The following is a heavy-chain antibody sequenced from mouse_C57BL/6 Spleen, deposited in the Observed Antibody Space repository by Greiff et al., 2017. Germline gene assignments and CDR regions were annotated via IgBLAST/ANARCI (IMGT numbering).Heavy chain of an antibody. CDR1: GYTFTSYG. Sequence: VQLKESGAELARPGASVKLSCKASGYTFTSYGISWVKQRTGQGLEWIGEIYPRSGNTYYNEKFKGKATLTADKSSSTAYMELRSLTSEDSAVYFCARSPETAQATYYYYAMDYWGQGTSVTVSS. CDR2: IYPRSGNT. V-gene: IGHV1-81*01. CDR3: ARSPETAQATYYYYAMDY. J-gene: IGHJ4*01. D-gene: IGHD3-2*02.